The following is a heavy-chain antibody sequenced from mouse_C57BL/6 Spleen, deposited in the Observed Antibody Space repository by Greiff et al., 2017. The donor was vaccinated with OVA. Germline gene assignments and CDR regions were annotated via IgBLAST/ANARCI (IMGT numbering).Heavy chain of an antibody. CDR2: IYPGDGDT. V-gene: IGHV1-82*01. CDR1: GYAFSSSW. Sequence: QVQLQQSGPELVKPGASVKISCKASGYAFSSSWMNWVKQRPGKGLEWIGRIYPGDGDTNYNGKFKGKATLTADKSSSTAYMQLSSLTSEDSAVYFCARLGAFDYWGQGTTLTVSS. CDR3: ARLGAFDY. J-gene: IGHJ2*01.